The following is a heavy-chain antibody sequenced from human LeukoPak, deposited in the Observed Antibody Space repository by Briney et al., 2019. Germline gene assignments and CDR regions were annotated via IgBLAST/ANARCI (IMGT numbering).Heavy chain of an antibody. CDR1: GFTFSIYW. CDR3: ATYIIGPTIDY. Sequence: PGGSLRLSCAASGFTFSIYWMSWVRQAPGKGLEWLSYISGSGSTKYYADSVKGRFTISRDNAKDSVGLQMNSLRADDTAIYYCATYIIGPTIDYWGQGTLVTVSA. V-gene: IGHV3-48*03. J-gene: IGHJ4*02. D-gene: IGHD3-10*01. CDR2: ISGSGSTK.